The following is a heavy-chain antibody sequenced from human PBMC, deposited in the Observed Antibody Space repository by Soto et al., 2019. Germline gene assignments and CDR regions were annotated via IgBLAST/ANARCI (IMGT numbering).Heavy chain of an antibody. CDR3: ARDHGGAGTTGGMDV. Sequence: QVQLVESGGGVVQPGRSLRLSCAASGFTFSSYAMHWVRQAPGKGLEWVAVISYDGSNKYYADSVKGGFTISRDNSKNPLYLQRNSLRAEATAVDYGARDHGGAGTTGGMDVWGQGTTVTVSS. CDR2: ISYDGSNK. V-gene: IGHV3-30-3*01. J-gene: IGHJ6*02. D-gene: IGHD1-1*01. CDR1: GFTFSSYA.